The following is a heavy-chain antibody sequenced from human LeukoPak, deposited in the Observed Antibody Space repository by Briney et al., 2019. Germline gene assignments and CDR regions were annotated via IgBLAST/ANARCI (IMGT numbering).Heavy chain of an antibody. CDR2: ISGSGGST. Sequence: PGGSLRLSCAASGFTFSSYAMSWVRQAPGKGLEWVSAISGSGGSTYYADSVKGRFTISRDNSKNTLYLQMNSLRAEDTAVYYCAKDGRYCSGGSCYGTSFDYWGQGTVVTVSS. CDR3: AKDGRYCSGGSCYGTSFDY. CDR1: GFTFSSYA. J-gene: IGHJ4*02. V-gene: IGHV3-23*01. D-gene: IGHD2-15*01.